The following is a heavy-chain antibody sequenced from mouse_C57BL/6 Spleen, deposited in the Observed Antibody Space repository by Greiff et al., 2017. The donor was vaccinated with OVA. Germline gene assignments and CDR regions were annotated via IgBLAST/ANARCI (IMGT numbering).Heavy chain of an antibody. CDR3: ARRDPYGSFPYYAMDN. V-gene: IGHV1-82*01. Sequence: QVQLQQSGPELVKPGASVKISCKASGYAFSSSWMNWVKQRPGQGLEWIGRIYPGDGDTNYNGKFKGKATLTADKSSSTAYMQLSSLTSEDSAVYFCARRDPYGSFPYYAMDNWGQGTSVTVSS. CDR2: IYPGDGDT. CDR1: GYAFSSSW. J-gene: IGHJ4*01. D-gene: IGHD1-1*01.